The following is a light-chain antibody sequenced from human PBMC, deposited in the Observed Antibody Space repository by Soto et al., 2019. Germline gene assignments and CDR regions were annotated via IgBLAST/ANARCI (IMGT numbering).Light chain of an antibody. Sequence: QSALTQPASVSGSPGQSIIISCTGTSSDVGGYNYVSWYQQHPGKAPKLIIYEVGNRPSGVSNRFSGSKSGNTASLTISGLHAEDEADYYCNSYSSSSTVVFGGGTKVTVL. CDR1: SSDVGGYNY. V-gene: IGLV2-14*01. CDR2: EVG. CDR3: NSYSSSSTVV. J-gene: IGLJ2*01.